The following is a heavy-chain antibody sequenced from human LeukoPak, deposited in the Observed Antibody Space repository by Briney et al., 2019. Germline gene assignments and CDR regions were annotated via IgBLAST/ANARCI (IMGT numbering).Heavy chain of an antibody. CDR3: TGNYYGSGSYADFDY. CDR2: ISYDGNNK. CDR1: GFTFSSYA. Sequence: PGRSLRLSCAASGFTFSSYAMHWVRQAPGKGLEWVALISYDGNNKYYANSVKGRFTISRDNSKNTAYLQMDSLRTEDTAVYYCTGNYYGSGSYADFDYWGQGTLVTVSS. J-gene: IGHJ4*02. D-gene: IGHD3-10*01. V-gene: IGHV3-30*04.